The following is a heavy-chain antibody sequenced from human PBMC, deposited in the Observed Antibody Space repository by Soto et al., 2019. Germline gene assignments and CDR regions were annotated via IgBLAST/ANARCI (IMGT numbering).Heavy chain of an antibody. V-gene: IGHV3-30-3*01. J-gene: IGHJ4*02. D-gene: IGHD2-15*01. Sequence: TGGSLRLSCAASGFTFSSYAMHWVRQAPGKGLEWVAVISYDGSNKYYADSVKGRFTISRDNSKNTLYLQMNSLRAEDTAVYYCARDWFDIVVVVQKVWGQGTLVTVSS. CDR3: ARDWFDIVVVVQKV. CDR1: GFTFSSYA. CDR2: ISYDGSNK.